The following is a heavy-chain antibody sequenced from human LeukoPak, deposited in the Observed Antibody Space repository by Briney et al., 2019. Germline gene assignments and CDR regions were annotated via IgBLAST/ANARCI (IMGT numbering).Heavy chain of an antibody. Sequence: GASVKVSCKASGYSFTGYYMHWVRQAPGQGLEWMGWINPNSGGTNYAQKFQGRVTMTRDTSISTAYMELSRLRSDDTAVYYCARARYCSSTSCYPHLRGSALSDYWGQGTLVTVSS. D-gene: IGHD2-2*01. J-gene: IGHJ4*02. CDR1: GYSFTGYY. CDR3: ARARYCSSTSCYPHLRGSALSDY. CDR2: INPNSGGT. V-gene: IGHV1-2*02.